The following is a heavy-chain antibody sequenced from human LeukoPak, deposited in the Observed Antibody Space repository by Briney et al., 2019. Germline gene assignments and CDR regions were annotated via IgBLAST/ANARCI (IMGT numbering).Heavy chain of an antibody. D-gene: IGHD6-19*01. CDR2: ISYDGSNK. CDR1: GFTFSSYA. CDR3: ARGSGAVAGQYYFDY. V-gene: IGHV3-30-3*01. Sequence: PGGSLRLSCAASGFTFSSYAMHWVRQAPGKGLEWVAVISYDGSNKYYADSVKGRFTISRDNSKNTLYLQMNSLRAEDTAVYYCARGSGAVAGQYYFDYWGQGTLVTVSS. J-gene: IGHJ4*02.